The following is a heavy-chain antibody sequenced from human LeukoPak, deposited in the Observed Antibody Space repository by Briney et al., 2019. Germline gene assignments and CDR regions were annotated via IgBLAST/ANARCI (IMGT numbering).Heavy chain of an antibody. CDR3: ARGYYGSSGYYYVSLYYFDY. V-gene: IGHV4-39*07. J-gene: IGHJ4*02. Sequence: SETLSLTCTVSGGSISSSSYYWGWIRQPPGKGLEWIGSIYYSGSTYYNPSLKSRVTISVDTSKNQFSLKLSSVTAADTAVYYCARGYYGSSGYYYVSLYYFDYWGQGTLVTVSS. D-gene: IGHD3-22*01. CDR1: GGSISSSSYY. CDR2: IYYSGST.